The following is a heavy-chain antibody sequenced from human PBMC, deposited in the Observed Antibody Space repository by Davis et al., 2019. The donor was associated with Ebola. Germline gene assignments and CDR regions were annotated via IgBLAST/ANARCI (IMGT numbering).Heavy chain of an antibody. CDR3: ASFRLGYSYGYEGDFDY. CDR2: IYYSGST. CDR1: GGSISSYY. V-gene: IGHV4-59*06. Sequence: MPSETLSLTCTVSGGSISSYYWSWIRQHPGKGLEWIGYIYYSGSTYYNPSLKSRVTISVDTSKNQFSLKLSSVTAADTAVYYCASFRLGYSYGYEGDFDYWGQGTLVTVSS. D-gene: IGHD5-18*01. J-gene: IGHJ4*02.